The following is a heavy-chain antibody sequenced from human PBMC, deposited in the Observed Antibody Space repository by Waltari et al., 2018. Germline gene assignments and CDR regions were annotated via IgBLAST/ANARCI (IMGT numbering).Heavy chain of an antibody. J-gene: IGHJ3*02. D-gene: IGHD2-15*01. CDR2: IYDSGST. CDR3: ARGHSGDNAFDI. V-gene: IGHV4-31*03. CDR1: GGSIRSGGYY. Sequence: QVQLQESGPGLVQPSQTLSLTCTVSGGSIRSGGYYWTWIRQHPGKGLEWIGYIYDSGSTYYNPSLKSRVTISVDTSKNQFSLKLSSVTAADTAVYYCARGHSGDNAFDIWGQGTMVTVSS.